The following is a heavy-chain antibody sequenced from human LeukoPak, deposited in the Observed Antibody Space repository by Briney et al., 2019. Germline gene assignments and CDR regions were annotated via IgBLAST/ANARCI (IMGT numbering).Heavy chain of an antibody. J-gene: IGHJ5*02. CDR1: GYTFTGYY. D-gene: IGHD6-13*01. V-gene: IGHV1-2*02. Sequence: GASVKVSCKASGYTFTGYYMHWVGQAPGQGLAWMGWINPNSGGTNYAQKFQGRVTMTRDTSISTAYMELSRLRSDDTAVYYCARDIAAAGSNWFDPWGQGTLVTVSS. CDR3: ARDIAAAGSNWFDP. CDR2: INPNSGGT.